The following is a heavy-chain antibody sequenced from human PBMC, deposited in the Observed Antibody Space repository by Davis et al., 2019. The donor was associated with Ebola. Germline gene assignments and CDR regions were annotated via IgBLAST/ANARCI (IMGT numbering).Heavy chain of an antibody. V-gene: IGHV4-34*01. CDR1: GGSFSGYY. Sequence: SETSLTCAVYGGSFSGYYWSWIRQHPGKGLEWIGYIYYSGSTNYNPSLKSRVTISVDKSKNQFSLKLSSVTAADTAVYYCARGGYCSSTSCYGYYYYGMDVWGQGTTVTVSS. D-gene: IGHD2-2*01. CDR2: IYYSGST. J-gene: IGHJ6*02. CDR3: ARGGYCSSTSCYGYYYYGMDV.